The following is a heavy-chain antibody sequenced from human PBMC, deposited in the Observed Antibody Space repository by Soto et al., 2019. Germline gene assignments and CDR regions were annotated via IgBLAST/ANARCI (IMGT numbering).Heavy chain of an antibody. CDR3: AKDLQSYGDYDYYCYGMDV. CDR1: GFTFSTYG. Sequence: VQLVESGGGLAQPGRSLTISCAASGFTFSTYGMHWVRQTPGKGLEWVAVISYDGTNKFYSDSVKGRFTISRDNFKNTLTLQMNSLRADDTAVYSCAKDLQSYGDYDYYCYGMDVWGLGTRVTVSS. D-gene: IGHD4-17*01. V-gene: IGHV3-30*18. J-gene: IGHJ6*02. CDR2: ISYDGTNK.